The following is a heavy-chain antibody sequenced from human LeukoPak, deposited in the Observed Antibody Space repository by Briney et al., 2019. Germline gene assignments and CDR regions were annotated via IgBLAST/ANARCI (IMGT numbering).Heavy chain of an antibody. Sequence: GGSLRLSCAASGFTFSRYTVHWVRQPPGKGLEWVSSISSSSSYIYYADSVKGRFTISRDNSKNTLYLQMNSLRAEDTAVYYCAKVPYYYDSSGPFDYWGQGTLVTVSS. J-gene: IGHJ4*02. D-gene: IGHD3-22*01. CDR2: ISSSSSYI. CDR3: AKVPYYYDSSGPFDY. CDR1: GFTFSRYT. V-gene: IGHV3-21*01.